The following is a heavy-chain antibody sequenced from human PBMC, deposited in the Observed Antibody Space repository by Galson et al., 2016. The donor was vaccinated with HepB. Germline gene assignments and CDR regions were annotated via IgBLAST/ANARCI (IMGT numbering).Heavy chain of an antibody. CDR1: GFSLTNVW. CDR2: IKSKSDDGTA. CDR3: TTSGAAAAL. J-gene: IGHJ4*02. V-gene: IGHV3-15*01. Sequence: SLRLSCAASGFSLTNVWMSWVRQAPGKGLEWVGRIKSKSDDGTADYAAPVKGRFIISRDDSKDTLYLEMNSRKTGDTAVYYCTTSGAAAALWGQGTLVTISP. D-gene: IGHD6-13*01.